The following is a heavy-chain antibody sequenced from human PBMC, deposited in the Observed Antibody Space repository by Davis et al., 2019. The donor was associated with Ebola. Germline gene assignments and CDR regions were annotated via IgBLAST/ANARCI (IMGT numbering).Heavy chain of an antibody. CDR3: ARGGGGDGYNVYYYYGMDV. D-gene: IGHD5-24*01. Sequence: GGSLRLSCAASGFTFSDYYMSWIRHAPGKGLEWVSYITSSGSTIYYADSGKGRFTISRDNANNSLHRQMNSLGDEETAVYYCARGGGGDGYNVYYYYGMDVWGQGTTVTVSS. CDR2: ITSSGSTI. CDR1: GFTFSDYY. J-gene: IGHJ6*02. V-gene: IGHV3-11*04.